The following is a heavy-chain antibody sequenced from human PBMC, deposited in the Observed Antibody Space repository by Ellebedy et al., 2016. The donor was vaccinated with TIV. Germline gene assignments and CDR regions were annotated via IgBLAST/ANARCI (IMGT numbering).Heavy chain of an antibody. CDR2: ISSSSSTI. J-gene: IGHJ4*02. CDR1: GFTFSSYS. D-gene: IGHD3/OR15-3a*01. Sequence: PGGSLRLSCAASGFTFSSYSMNWVRQAPGKGLEWVSYISSSSSTIYYADSVKGRFTISRDNAKNSLYLQMNSLRAEDTAVYYCARDIGQFRSFWGQGTLVTVSS. CDR3: ARDIGQFRSF. V-gene: IGHV3-48*01.